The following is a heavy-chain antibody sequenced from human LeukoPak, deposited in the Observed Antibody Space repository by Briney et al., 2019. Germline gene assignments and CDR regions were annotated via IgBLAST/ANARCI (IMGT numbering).Heavy chain of an antibody. CDR3: AKDRAYYDFWSAHPLDY. V-gene: IGHV3-23*01. Sequence: GGSLGLSCAAPGFTFSSYAMSWVRQAPGKGLEWVSAISGSGGSTYYADSVKGRFTISRDNSKNTLYLQMNSLRAEDTAVYYCAKDRAYYDFWSAHPLDYWGQGTLVTVSS. D-gene: IGHD3-3*01. J-gene: IGHJ4*02. CDR1: GFTFSSYA. CDR2: ISGSGGST.